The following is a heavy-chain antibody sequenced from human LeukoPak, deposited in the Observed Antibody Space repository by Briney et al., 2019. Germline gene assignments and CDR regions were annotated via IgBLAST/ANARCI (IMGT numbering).Heavy chain of an antibody. CDR3: ARLSSGWYRGDFDY. V-gene: IGHV4-39*01. J-gene: IGHJ4*02. CDR1: GVSISSSSYY. CDR2: IYYSGST. Sequence: SETLSLTCTVSGVSISSSSYYWGWIRQPPGKGLEWIGSIYYSGSTYYNPSLKSRVTISVDTSKNQFSLKLSSVTAADTAVYYCARLSSGWYRGDFDYWGQGTLVTVSS. D-gene: IGHD6-19*01.